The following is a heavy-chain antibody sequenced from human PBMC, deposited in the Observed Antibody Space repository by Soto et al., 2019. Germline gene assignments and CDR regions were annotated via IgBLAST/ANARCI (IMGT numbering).Heavy chain of an antibody. CDR3: AKHEGYCTTTTCSNFDY. D-gene: IGHD2-2*01. Sequence: GETLKISCKGSGFTFTSYWIAWVRQMPGKGLEWMGIIYPGDSDSSYSPSFQGQVTISADKSINTASRHWSSLKASEPSMYWCAKHEGYCTTTTCSNFDYWGQGTLVTVSS. CDR1: GFTFTSYW. V-gene: IGHV5-51*01. CDR2: IYPGDSDS. J-gene: IGHJ4*02.